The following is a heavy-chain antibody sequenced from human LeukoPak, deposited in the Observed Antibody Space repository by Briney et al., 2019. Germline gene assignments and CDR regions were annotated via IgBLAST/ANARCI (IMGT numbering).Heavy chain of an antibody. V-gene: IGHV1-2*04. D-gene: IGHD3-22*01. CDR2: INPNSGGT. CDR1: GYTFTGYY. J-gene: IGHJ4*02. CDR3: ARDLYYYDSSGHIKLGGFDY. Sequence: GASVKVSCKASGYTFTGYYMHWVRQAPGQGLEWMGWINPNSGGTNYAQKFQGWVTMTRDTSISTAYMELSRLRSDDTAVYYCARDLYYYDSSGHIKLGGFDYWGQGTLVTVSS.